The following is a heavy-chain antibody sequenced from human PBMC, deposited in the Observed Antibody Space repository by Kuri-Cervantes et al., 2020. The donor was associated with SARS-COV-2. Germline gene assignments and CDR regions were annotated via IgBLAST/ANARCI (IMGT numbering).Heavy chain of an antibody. CDR1: GFTFSSYG. V-gene: IGHV3-30*03. CDR2: ISYDGSNK. D-gene: IGHD3-3*01. CDR3: ARDGLLRFLEWLFMYYFDY. Sequence: GGSLRLSCTASGFTFSSYGMHWVRQAPGKGLEWVAVISYDGSNKYYADSVKGRFTISRDNSKNTLYLQMNSLRAEDTAVYYCARDGLLRFLEWLFMYYFDYWGQGTLVTVSS. J-gene: IGHJ4*02.